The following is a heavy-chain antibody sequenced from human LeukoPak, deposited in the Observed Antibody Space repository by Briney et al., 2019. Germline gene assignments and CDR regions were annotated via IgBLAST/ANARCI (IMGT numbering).Heavy chain of an antibody. CDR3: ATEKDLLLDS. Sequence: ASVKVSCKVSGYSLSELSTHWVRQAPGQGLEWMGGFDPGDDETIYAQKFQGRVTMTEDTSTDTAYLELSSLRSEDTAVYFCATEKDLLLDSWGQGTPVTVSA. V-gene: IGHV1-24*01. CDR1: GYSLSELS. D-gene: IGHD1-26*01. J-gene: IGHJ5*01. CDR2: FDPGDDET.